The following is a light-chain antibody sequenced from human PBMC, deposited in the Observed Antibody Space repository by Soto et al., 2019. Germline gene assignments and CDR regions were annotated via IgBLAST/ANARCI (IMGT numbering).Light chain of an antibody. CDR2: TLS. CDR1: QSLLDSADGNTY. Sequence: DVVMTQTPLSLPVTPGEPASISCTSSQSLLDSADGNTYLDWYVQKPGQPPQLLIHTLSSRASGVPDRFSGIGSRTDFTLKISRVEAEDVRVYYCMQRREFPITFGQGTRLEIK. CDR3: MQRREFPIT. J-gene: IGKJ5*01. V-gene: IGKV2-40*01.